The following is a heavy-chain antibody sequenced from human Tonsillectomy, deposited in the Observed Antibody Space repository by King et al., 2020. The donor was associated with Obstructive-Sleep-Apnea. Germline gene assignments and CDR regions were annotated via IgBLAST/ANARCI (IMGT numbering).Heavy chain of an antibody. CDR3: AGGHYGSGSYYFQH. J-gene: IGHJ1*01. Sequence: VQLVESGGGVVQPGRSLRLSCAASGFTFSTYGMHWVRQAPGKGLEWVALIRYDGSNKYYVDSVKGRFTISRDNSKNTLYLQMNSLRAEDTAVYYCAGGHYGSGSYYFQHWGQGTLVTVSS. CDR2: IRYDGSNK. CDR1: GFTFSTYG. V-gene: IGHV3-33*01. D-gene: IGHD3-10*01.